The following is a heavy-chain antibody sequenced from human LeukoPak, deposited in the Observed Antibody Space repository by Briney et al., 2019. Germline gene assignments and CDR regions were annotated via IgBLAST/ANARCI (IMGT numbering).Heavy chain of an antibody. CDR1: GESFSGYY. V-gene: IGHV4-34*01. Sequence: SETLSLTCAVYGESFSGYYWSWIRQPPGKGPEWIGEINHSGRTNYNPSLKSRVTISVDTSKNQFSLRLSSVTAADTAMYYCARVDYGDYSKDFDYWGQGTLVTVAS. CDR3: ARVDYGDYSKDFDY. D-gene: IGHD4-17*01. J-gene: IGHJ4*02. CDR2: INHSGRT.